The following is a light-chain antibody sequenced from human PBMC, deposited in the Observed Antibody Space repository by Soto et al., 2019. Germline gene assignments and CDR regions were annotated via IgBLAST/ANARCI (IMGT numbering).Light chain of an antibody. CDR3: ATWDDSLSAVV. V-gene: IGLV1-47*02. J-gene: IGLJ2*01. CDR1: SSNIGTNY. Sequence: QSVLTQPPSVSGTPGQRVSISCSGSSSNIGTNYLYWYQQFPGTAPNLLIYNNDQRPSGVPDRFSGSKSGTSASLAISGLRSGDEADYFCATWDDSLSAVVFGGGTQLTVL. CDR2: NND.